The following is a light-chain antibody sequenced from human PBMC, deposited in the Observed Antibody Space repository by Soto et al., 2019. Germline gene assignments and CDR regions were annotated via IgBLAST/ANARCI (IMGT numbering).Light chain of an antibody. V-gene: IGLV2-14*01. Sequence: QSALTQPASVSGSPGQSITISCTGTSSDVGGYNYVSWYQQHPGKAPKLMIYKVSNWPSGVSNRFSGSKSGNTASLTISGLQAEDEADYYCSSYTSSSTYVVFGGGTKVTVL. J-gene: IGLJ2*01. CDR1: SSDVGGYNY. CDR2: KVS. CDR3: SSYTSSSTYVV.